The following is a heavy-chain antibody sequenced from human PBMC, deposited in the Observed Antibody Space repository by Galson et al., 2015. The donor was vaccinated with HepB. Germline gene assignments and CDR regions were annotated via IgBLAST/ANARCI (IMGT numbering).Heavy chain of an antibody. Sequence: SLRLSCAASGFTFSSSEMNWVRLPPGKGLEWVSYISDIGSNIYYADSVKGRFTISRDNAKNSLYLQMNSLRADDTAVYYCSRVQEDAFDIWGQGTMVTVSS. V-gene: IGHV3-48*03. CDR3: SRVQEDAFDI. CDR1: GFTFSSSE. J-gene: IGHJ3*02. CDR2: ISDIGSNI.